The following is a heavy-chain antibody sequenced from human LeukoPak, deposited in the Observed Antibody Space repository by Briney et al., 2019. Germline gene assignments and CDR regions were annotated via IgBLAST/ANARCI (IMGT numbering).Heavy chain of an antibody. J-gene: IGHJ4*02. CDR1: GYTFTSYG. CDR3: ARGIPGYSSGWYLTDY. Sequence: ASVKVSCKASGYTFTSYGISWVRQAPGQGLEWMGWISAYNGSTNYAQKLQGRVTMTTDTSTSTAYMELRSLRSDDTAVYYCARGIPGYSSGWYLTDYWGQGTLVTVSS. V-gene: IGHV1-18*01. CDR2: ISAYNGST. D-gene: IGHD6-19*01.